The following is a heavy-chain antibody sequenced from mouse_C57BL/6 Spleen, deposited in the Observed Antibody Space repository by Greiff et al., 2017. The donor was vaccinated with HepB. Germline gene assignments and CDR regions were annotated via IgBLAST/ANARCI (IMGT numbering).Heavy chain of an antibody. CDR2: INPSNGGA. D-gene: IGHD2-3*01. J-gene: IGHJ1*03. Sequence: VQLQQPGTELVKPGASVKLSCKASGYTFPTYWMHWVKQRPGQGLEWIGNINPSNGGANYNEKFKSKATLTVDKSSNTGYMQLSSLTSEDSAVYYCATWGWLRDWYFDVWGTGTTVTVSS. CDR3: ATWGWLRDWYFDV. V-gene: IGHV1-53*01. CDR1: GYTFPTYW.